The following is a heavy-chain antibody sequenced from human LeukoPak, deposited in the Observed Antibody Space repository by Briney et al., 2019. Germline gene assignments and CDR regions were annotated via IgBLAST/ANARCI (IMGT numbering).Heavy chain of an antibody. CDR3: ARDNPPDY. Sequence: GGSLRLSCAASGFTFSNYWMTWVRQAPGKGLEWVANIKPDGSEKYYVNSVKGRFIVSRDNTKNSLFLQMNSLRAEDTALYYCARDNPPDYWGQGTLVTVSS. CDR1: GFTFSNYW. V-gene: IGHV3-7*03. CDR2: IKPDGSEK. J-gene: IGHJ4*02.